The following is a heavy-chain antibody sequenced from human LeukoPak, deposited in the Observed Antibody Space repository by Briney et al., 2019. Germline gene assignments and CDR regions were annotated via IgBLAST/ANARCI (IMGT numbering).Heavy chain of an antibody. CDR3: AKDRFGN. J-gene: IGHJ4*02. D-gene: IGHD3-3*01. Sequence: GGSLRLSCAASGFTFSSYGMHWVRQAPGKGLEWVAVISYDGSNKYYADSVKGRFTISRDSSKNTLYLQMNSLRAEDTAVYYCAKDRFGNWGQGTLVTVSS. V-gene: IGHV3-30*18. CDR1: GFTFSSYG. CDR2: ISYDGSNK.